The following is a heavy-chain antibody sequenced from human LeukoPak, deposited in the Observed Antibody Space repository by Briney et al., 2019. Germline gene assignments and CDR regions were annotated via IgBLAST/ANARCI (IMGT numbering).Heavy chain of an antibody. CDR1: GGSISSGGYY. D-gene: IGHD3-10*01. Sequence: SETLSLTCTVSGGSISSGGYYWSWIRQHPGKGLEWIGYIYYSGSTYYNPSLKSRVTVSVDTSKNQFSLKLSSVTAADTAVYYCARGRRYYGSGSTFYFDYWGQGTLVTVSS. CDR2: IYYSGST. V-gene: IGHV4-31*03. J-gene: IGHJ4*02. CDR3: ARGRRYYGSGSTFYFDY.